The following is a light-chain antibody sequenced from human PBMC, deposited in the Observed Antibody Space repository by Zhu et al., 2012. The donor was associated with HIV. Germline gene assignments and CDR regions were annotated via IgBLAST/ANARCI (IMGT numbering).Light chain of an antibody. CDR2: GAS. CDR1: QSVRTD. V-gene: IGKV3-15*01. CDR3: QQYNDWPPWT. J-gene: IGKJ1*01. Sequence: ETVMTQSPATLSVSPGERATLSCRASQSVRTDLAWYQQKPGQAPRLLIYGASARATGIPARFSGSGSGTESTLTISSLQSEDFAVYYCQQYNDWPPWTFGQGTKVEIK.